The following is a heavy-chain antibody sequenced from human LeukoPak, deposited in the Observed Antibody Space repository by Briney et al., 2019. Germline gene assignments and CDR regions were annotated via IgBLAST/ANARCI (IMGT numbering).Heavy chain of an antibody. CDR1: GFTFSSYE. D-gene: IGHD6-13*01. Sequence: GGSLRLSCAASGFTFSSYEMHWVRQAPGKGLEWVSYISSSGSTIYYADSVKGRFTISRDNAKNSLYLQMNSLRAEDTALYYCARASQGIAAAGINAFDIWGQGTMVTVSS. CDR2: ISSSGSTI. V-gene: IGHV3-48*03. J-gene: IGHJ3*02. CDR3: ARASQGIAAAGINAFDI.